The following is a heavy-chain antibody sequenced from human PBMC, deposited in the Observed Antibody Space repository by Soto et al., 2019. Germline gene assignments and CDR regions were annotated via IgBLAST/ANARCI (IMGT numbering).Heavy chain of an antibody. D-gene: IGHD1-20*01. Sequence: ASVKVSCKASGYTFTSYGISWVRQAPGQGLEWMRWISAYNGNTNYAQKLQGRVTMTTDTSTSTAYMELRSLRSDATPAYHSVRPEVYGSAFDIWGQGTMVTVSS. J-gene: IGHJ3*02. CDR1: GYTFTSYG. CDR2: ISAYNGNT. V-gene: IGHV1-18*04. CDR3: VRPEVYGSAFDI.